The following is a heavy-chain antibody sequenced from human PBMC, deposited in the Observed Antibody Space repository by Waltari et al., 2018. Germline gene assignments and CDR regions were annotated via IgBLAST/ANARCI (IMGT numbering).Heavy chain of an antibody. CDR2: INHSGST. CDR1: GGSFSGYY. D-gene: IGHD2-2*01. CDR3: ARSSPLACSSTSCWGPLGV. Sequence: QVQLQQWGAGLLKPSETLSLTCAAYGGSFSGYYWRWIRQPPGKGREWIGAINHSGSTNYNPSLKSRVTISVDTSKNQFSLKLSSVTAADTAVYYCARSSPLACSSTSCWGPLGVWGQGTTVTVSS. V-gene: IGHV4-34*01. J-gene: IGHJ6*02.